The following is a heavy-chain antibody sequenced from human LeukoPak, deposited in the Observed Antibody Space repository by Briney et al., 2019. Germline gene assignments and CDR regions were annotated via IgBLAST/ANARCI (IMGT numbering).Heavy chain of an antibody. CDR1: GGSISSYY. V-gene: IGHV4-59*08. J-gene: IGHJ4*02. CDR2: IYYSGST. CDR3: ARHSLYSSSCDY. Sequence: SETLSLTCTVSGGSISSYYWSWIRQPPGKGLEWIGYIYYSGSTNYNPSLKSRVTISVDTSKNQFSLKLSSVTAADTAVYYCARHSLYSSSCDYWGQGTLVTVSS. D-gene: IGHD6-13*01.